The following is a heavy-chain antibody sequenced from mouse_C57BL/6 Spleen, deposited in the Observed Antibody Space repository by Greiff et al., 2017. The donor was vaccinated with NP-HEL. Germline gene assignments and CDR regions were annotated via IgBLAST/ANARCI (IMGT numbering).Heavy chain of an antibody. J-gene: IGHJ3*01. Sequence: EVKLVESGGGLVQPGGSLSLSCAASGFTFTDYYMSWVRQPPGKALEWLGFIRNKANGYTTEYSASVKGRFTIYRDNSQSILYLPMNALRADDSAAYYCSRYTYDYEAFAYWGQGTLVTVSA. V-gene: IGHV7-3*01. CDR3: SRYTYDYEAFAY. CDR1: GFTFTDYY. D-gene: IGHD2-4*01. CDR2: IRNKANGYTT.